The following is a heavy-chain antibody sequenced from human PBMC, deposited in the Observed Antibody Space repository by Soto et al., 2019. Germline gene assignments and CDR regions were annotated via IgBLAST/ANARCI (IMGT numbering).Heavy chain of an antibody. CDR1: GFTFDDYA. CDR3: AKDIMATIWTDAFDI. CDR2: ISWNSGSI. V-gene: IGHV3-9*01. Sequence: GGSLRLSCAASGFTFDDYAMHWVRQAPGKGLEWVSGISWNSGSIGYADSVKGRFTISRDNAKNSLYLQMNSLRAEDTALYYCAKDIMATIWTDAFDIWGQGTMVTVSS. J-gene: IGHJ3*02. D-gene: IGHD2-21*01.